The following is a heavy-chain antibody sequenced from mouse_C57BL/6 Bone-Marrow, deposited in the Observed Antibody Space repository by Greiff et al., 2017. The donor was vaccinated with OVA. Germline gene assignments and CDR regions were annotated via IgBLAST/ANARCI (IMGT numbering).Heavy chain of an antibody. CDR2: IHPNSGSA. CDR1: GYTFTSYW. J-gene: IGHJ4*01. D-gene: IGHD2-1*01. CDR3: ARRDYGRAMDY. V-gene: IGHV1-64*01. Sequence: QVQLQQPGAELVKPGASVKLSCKASGYTFTSYWMHWVKQRPGQGLEWIGMIHPNSGSANYNEKFKSKATLTSDTSSSTAYMQLSSLTSEDAAIYFCARRDYGRAMDYWGQGTSVTVSS.